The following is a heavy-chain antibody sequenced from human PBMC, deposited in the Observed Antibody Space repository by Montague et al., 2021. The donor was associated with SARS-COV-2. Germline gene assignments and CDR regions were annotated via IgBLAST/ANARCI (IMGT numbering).Heavy chain of an antibody. D-gene: IGHD3-22*01. CDR1: GSTFSSYA. CDR2: ISSSGSNI. CDR3: ARRTYYDGY. J-gene: IGHJ4*02. Sequence: SLRLSCAASGSTFSSYAMHWVRQAPGKGLEWVSYISSSGSNIHYADSVKGRFSIYRDNAKNSLYLQMNSLRAEDTAVYYCARRTYYDGYWGQGTLVTVSS. V-gene: IGHV3-48*03.